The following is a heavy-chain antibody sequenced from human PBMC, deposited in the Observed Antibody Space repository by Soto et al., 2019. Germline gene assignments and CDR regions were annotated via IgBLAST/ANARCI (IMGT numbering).Heavy chain of an antibody. CDR2: ISGSGGST. J-gene: IGHJ4*02. D-gene: IGHD3-9*01. V-gene: IGHV3-23*01. CDR1: GFTFSSYA. CDR3: AKTSPYDILTAQWDY. Sequence: EVQLLESGGGLVQPGGSLRLSCAASGFTFSSYAMSWVRQAPGKGLEWVSAISGSGGSTYYADSVKGRFTISRDNSKNAPYRHMNSLRAKDTAVYYCAKTSPYDILTAQWDYWGQGTLVTVSS.